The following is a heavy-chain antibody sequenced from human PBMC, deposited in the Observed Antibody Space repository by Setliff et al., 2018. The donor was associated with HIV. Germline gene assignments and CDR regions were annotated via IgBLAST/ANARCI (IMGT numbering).Heavy chain of an antibody. J-gene: IGHJ6*03. CDR3: ATNPEMATINYYYYYMDV. Sequence: GASVKVSCKASGYTFSSYDINWVRQATGQGLEWMGWMNPNSGNTGYAQKFQGRVTITADESTSTVYMELSSLRSEDTAVYYCATNPEMATINYYYYYMDVWGKGTTVTVSS. D-gene: IGHD5-12*01. V-gene: IGHV1-8*03. CDR1: GYTFSSYD. CDR2: MNPNSGNT.